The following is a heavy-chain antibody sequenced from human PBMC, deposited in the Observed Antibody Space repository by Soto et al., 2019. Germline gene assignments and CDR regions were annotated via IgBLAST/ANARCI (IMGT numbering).Heavy chain of an antibody. CDR3: ARLGYCSSATCKYYFYYYGMDV. CDR1: GFSFGSYS. Sequence: GGSLRLSCEASGFSFGSYSMNWVRQAPGKGLEWVSFISGRGTTTYYADSVRGRFTVSRDNAKNSLSLEVNSLRDEDTAVYYCARLGYCSSATCKYYFYYYGMDVWGQGTTVTVSS. D-gene: IGHD2-2*01. J-gene: IGHJ6*02. CDR2: ISGRGTTT. V-gene: IGHV3-48*02.